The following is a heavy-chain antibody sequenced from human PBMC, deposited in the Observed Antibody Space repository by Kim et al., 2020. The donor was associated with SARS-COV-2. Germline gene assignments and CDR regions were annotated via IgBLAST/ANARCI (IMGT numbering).Heavy chain of an antibody. D-gene: IGHD3-9*01. CDR3: AGGYYDILTGYYIAYGMDV. Sequence: GGSLRLSCAASGFTFSSYWMHWVRQAPGKGLVWVSRINSDGSSTSYADSVKGRFTISRDNAKNTLYLQMNSLRAEDTAVYYCAGGYYDILTGYYIAYGMDVWGQGTTVTVYS. J-gene: IGHJ6*02. CDR2: INSDGSST. V-gene: IGHV3-74*01. CDR1: GFTFSSYW.